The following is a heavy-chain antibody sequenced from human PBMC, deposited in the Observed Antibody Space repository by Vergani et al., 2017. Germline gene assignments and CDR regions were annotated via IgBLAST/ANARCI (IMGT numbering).Heavy chain of an antibody. D-gene: IGHD6-6*01. V-gene: IGHV4-31*03. J-gene: IGHJ4*02. CDR1: GGSISSGGYY. CDR3: ATTSIAARRGVFVY. CDR2: IYYSGST. Sequence: QVQLQESGPGLVKPSQTLSLTCTVSGGSISSGGYYWSWIRQHPGKGLEWIGYIYYSGSTYYNPSLKSRVTISVDTSKNQFSLKLSSVTPADTAVYYCATTSIAARRGVFVYWGQGTLVTVSS.